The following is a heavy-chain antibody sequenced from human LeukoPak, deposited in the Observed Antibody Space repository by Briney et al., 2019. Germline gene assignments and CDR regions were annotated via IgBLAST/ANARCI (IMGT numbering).Heavy chain of an antibody. D-gene: IGHD5-12*01. Sequence: PSETLSLTCTVSGGSISSYYWSWIRQPPGKGLEWIGYIYYSGSTNYNPSLKSRVTISVDTSKNQFSLKLSSVTAADTAVYYCARVVATISDWFDPWGQGTLVTVSS. CDR1: GGSISSYY. CDR2: IYYSGST. J-gene: IGHJ5*02. CDR3: ARVVATISDWFDP. V-gene: IGHV4-59*01.